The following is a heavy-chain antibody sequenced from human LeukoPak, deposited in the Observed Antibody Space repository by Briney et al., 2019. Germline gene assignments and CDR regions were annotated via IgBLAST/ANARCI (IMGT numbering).Heavy chain of an antibody. CDR3: AAVKTYYYDTSGYYFPLNAFDI. V-gene: IGHV4-59*01. J-gene: IGHJ3*02. Sequence: SETLSLTCTVSGGSISSYYWSWIRQPPGKGLEGIGYIYYSGSTNYNPSLKSRVTISVDTSKNQFSLKLSSVTAADTAVSYCAAVKTYYYDTSGYYFPLNAFDIWGQGTMVTVSS. CDR2: IYYSGST. D-gene: IGHD3-22*01. CDR1: GGSISSYY.